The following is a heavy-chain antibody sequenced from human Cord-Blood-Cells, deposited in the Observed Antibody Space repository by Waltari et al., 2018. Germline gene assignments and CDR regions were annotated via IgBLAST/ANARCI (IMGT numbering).Heavy chain of an antibody. Sequence: QVQLVQSGAEVKKPGASVKVSCKASGYTFTSYDINWVRQATGQGLEWMGWMNPNSGNTGYAQKFQGRVTITRNTSISTAYMELSSLRSEDTAVYYCARGIVVVPAASSLDYYYMDVWGKGTTVTVSS. J-gene: IGHJ6*03. CDR2: MNPNSGNT. D-gene: IGHD2-2*01. V-gene: IGHV1-8*03. CDR1: GYTFTSYD. CDR3: ARGIVVVPAASSLDYYYMDV.